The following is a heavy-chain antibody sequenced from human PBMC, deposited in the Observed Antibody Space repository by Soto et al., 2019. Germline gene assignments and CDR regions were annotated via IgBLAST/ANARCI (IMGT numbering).Heavy chain of an antibody. CDR2: IRSKAYGGTT. Sequence: PGGSLRLSCTASGFTFGDYAMSWFRQAPGKGLEWVGFIRSKAYGGTTEYAASVKGRFTISRDDSKRIAYLQMNSLKTEDTAVYYCSRDTPHYYYYYYGMDVWGQGTTVTVSS. CDR3: SRDTPHYYYYYYGMDV. J-gene: IGHJ6*02. CDR1: GFTFGDYA. V-gene: IGHV3-49*03.